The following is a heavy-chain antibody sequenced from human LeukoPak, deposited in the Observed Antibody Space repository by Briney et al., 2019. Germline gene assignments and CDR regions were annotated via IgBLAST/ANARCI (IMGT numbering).Heavy chain of an antibody. CDR3: ARAYYYASSAFDI. CDR1: GGSFSGYY. V-gene: IGHV4-34*01. J-gene: IGHJ3*02. CDR2: INHSGST. Sequence: SETLSLTCAVYGGSFSGYYWSWIRQPPGKGLEWIGEINHSGSTNYNPSLKSRVTISVDTSKNQFSLKLSSVTAADTAVYYCARAYYYASSAFDIWGQGTMVTVSS. D-gene: IGHD3-22*01.